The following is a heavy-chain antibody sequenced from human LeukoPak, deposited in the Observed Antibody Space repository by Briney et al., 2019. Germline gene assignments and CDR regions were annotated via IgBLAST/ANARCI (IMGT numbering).Heavy chain of an antibody. Sequence: GRSLRLSCAASGFTFSSYAMHWVRQAPGKGLEWVAVISYDGSNKYYADSVKGRFTISRDNSKNTPYLQMNSLRAEDTAVYYCARDFGATVVTWPFDYWGQGTVVTVSS. CDR2: ISYDGSNK. J-gene: IGHJ4*02. D-gene: IGHD4-23*01. CDR1: GFTFSSYA. V-gene: IGHV3-30*04. CDR3: ARDFGATVVTWPFDY.